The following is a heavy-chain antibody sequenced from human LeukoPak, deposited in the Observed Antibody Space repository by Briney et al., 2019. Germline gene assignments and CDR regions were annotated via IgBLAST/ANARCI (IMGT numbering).Heavy chain of an antibody. Sequence: SQTLSLTCTVSGGSISSGSYYWSWIRQPAGKGLEWIGRIYTSGSTHYNPSLKSRVTISVDTSKNQFSLKLSSVTAADTAVYYCARVAPSWYSSSSSWFDPWGQGTLVTVSS. V-gene: IGHV4-61*02. J-gene: IGHJ5*02. CDR2: IYTSGST. CDR1: GGSISSGSYY. D-gene: IGHD6-6*01. CDR3: ARVAPSWYSSSSSWFDP.